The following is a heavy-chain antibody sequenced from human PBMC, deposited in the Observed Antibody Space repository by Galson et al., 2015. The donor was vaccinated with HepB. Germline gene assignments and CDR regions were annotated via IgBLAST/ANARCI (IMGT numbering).Heavy chain of an antibody. D-gene: IGHD3-3*01. V-gene: IGHV3-30*18. Sequence: FTFSSYGMHWVRRAPGKGLEWVAVISYDGSNKYYADSVKGRFTISRDNSKNTVSVQMNSLRAEDTAVYYCAKDHRITISGVITPCYFDYWGHGTLVTVSS. CDR2: ISYDGSNK. CDR3: AKDHRITISGVITPCYFDY. J-gene: IGHJ4*01. CDR1: FTFSSYG.